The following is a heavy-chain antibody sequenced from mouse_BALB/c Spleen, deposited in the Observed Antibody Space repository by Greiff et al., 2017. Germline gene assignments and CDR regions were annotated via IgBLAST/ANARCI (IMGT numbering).Heavy chain of an antibody. J-gene: IGHJ3*01. CDR3: AREGVAWFAY. V-gene: IGHV1-82*01. Sequence: VQVVESGPELVKPGASVKISCKASGYAFSSSWMNWVKQRPGQGLEWIGRIYPGDGDTNYNGKFKGKATLTADKSSSTAYMQLSSLTSVDSAVYFCAREGVAWFAYWGQGTLVTVSA. CDR1: GYAFSSSW. D-gene: IGHD1-1*02. CDR2: IYPGDGDT.